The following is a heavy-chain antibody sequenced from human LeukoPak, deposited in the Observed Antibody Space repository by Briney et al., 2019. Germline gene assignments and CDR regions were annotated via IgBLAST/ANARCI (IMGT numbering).Heavy chain of an antibody. CDR3: ARGPLLWFGVEGGYLDY. CDR1: GGSISSYY. V-gene: IGHV4-59*01. D-gene: IGHD3-10*01. Sequence: SGTLSLTCTVSGGSISSYYWSWIRQPPGKGLEWIGYIYYSGSTNYNPSLKSRVTISVDTSKNQFSLKLSSVTAADTAVYYCARGPLLWFGVEGGYLDYWGQGTLVTVSS. J-gene: IGHJ4*02. CDR2: IYYSGST.